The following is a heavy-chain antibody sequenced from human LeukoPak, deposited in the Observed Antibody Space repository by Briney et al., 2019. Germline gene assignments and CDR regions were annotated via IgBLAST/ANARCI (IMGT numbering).Heavy chain of an antibody. V-gene: IGHV4-61*02. Sequence: PSETLSLTCTVSGGSISSGSYYWSWIRQPAGKGLEWIGRIYTSGSTNYNPSLKSRVTISVDKSKNQFSLKLSSVTAADTAVYYCASIRKVDTAMASFDYWGQGTLVTVSS. J-gene: IGHJ4*02. CDR2: IYTSGST. CDR3: ASIRKVDTAMASFDY. D-gene: IGHD5-18*01. CDR1: GGSISSGSYY.